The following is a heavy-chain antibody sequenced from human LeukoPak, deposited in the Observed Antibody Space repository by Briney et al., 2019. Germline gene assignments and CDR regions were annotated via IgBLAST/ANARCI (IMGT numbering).Heavy chain of an antibody. V-gene: IGHV3-11*01. J-gene: IGHJ3*02. D-gene: IGHD3-22*01. CDR1: GFTFRDYF. CDR2: TNTAGNTI. Sequence: GSLRLSCAASGFTFRDYFMSWIRQAPGKGLEWVAYTNTAGNTIYYADSMKGRFTISRDNAKNSLDLQMNTLRAEDTAVYYCARATYDSSAVDAFDIWGQGTMVTVSP. CDR3: ARATYDSSAVDAFDI.